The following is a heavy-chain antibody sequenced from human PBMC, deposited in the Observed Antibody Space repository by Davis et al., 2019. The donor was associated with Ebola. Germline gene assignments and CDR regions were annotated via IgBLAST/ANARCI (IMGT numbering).Heavy chain of an antibody. CDR1: GFTFSSYW. J-gene: IGHJ4*02. V-gene: IGHV3-7*01. D-gene: IGHD6-19*01. CDR3: ARDSSSGWYSSYYFDY. Sequence: GESLKISCAASGFTFSSYWMSWVRQAPGKGLEWVANIKQDGSDKNYVDSVKGRFTISRDTAKNSLYLQMNSLRAEDTAVYYCARDSSSGWYSSYYFDYWGQGTLVTVSS. CDR2: IKQDGSDK.